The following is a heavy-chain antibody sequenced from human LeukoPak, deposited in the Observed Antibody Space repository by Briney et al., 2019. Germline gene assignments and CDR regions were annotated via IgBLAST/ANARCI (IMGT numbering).Heavy chain of an antibody. CDR3: AREGVGHYYYYYYMDV. J-gene: IGHJ6*03. CDR1: GFTFSSYE. V-gene: IGHV3-48*03. D-gene: IGHD2-8*01. Sequence: GGSLRLSCAASGFTFSSYEMNWVRQAPGRGLEWVSYISSSGSTIYYADSVKGRFTISRDNAKNSLCLQMNSLRAEDTAVYYCAREGVGHYYYYYYMDVWGKGTTVTISS. CDR2: ISSSGSTI.